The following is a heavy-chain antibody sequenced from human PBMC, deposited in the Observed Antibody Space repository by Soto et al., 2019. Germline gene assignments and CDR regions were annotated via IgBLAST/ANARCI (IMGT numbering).Heavy chain of an antibody. CDR3: ARRSSGWYFDY. D-gene: IGHD6-19*01. CDR2: ISGSGGST. CDR1: GFTFSSYA. V-gene: IGHV3-23*01. Sequence: EVQLLESGGGLVQPGGSLRLSCAASGFTFSSYAMSRVRQAPGKGLEWVSAISGSGGSTYYADSVKGRFTISRDNSKNTLYLQMSSLRAEDTAVYYCARRSSGWYFDYWGQGTLVTVSS. J-gene: IGHJ4*02.